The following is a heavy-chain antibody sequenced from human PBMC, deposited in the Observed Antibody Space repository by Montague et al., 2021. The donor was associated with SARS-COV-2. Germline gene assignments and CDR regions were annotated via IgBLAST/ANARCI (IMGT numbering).Heavy chain of an antibody. Sequence: SETLSLTCSVSGASVSTFYWNWIRQPPGKGLEWVGYADSTGSTSHNPSLNSRVTISLDTSSNQFSLRLGSVTAADTAIYYCAGTRGYGYIYHPLDFWSQGTLVTVSS. CDR3: AGTRGYGYIYHPLDF. CDR1: GASVSTFY. D-gene: IGHD5-18*01. CDR2: ADSTGST. V-gene: IGHV4-4*08. J-gene: IGHJ4*03.